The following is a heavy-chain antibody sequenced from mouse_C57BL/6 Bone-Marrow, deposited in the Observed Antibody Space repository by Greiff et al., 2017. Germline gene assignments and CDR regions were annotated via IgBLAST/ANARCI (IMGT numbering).Heavy chain of an antibody. D-gene: IGHD1-1*01. Sequence: QVQLQQSGAELARPGASVKLSCKASGYTFTSYGISWVKQRTGQGLEWIGEIYPRSGNTYYNEKFKGKATLTADTSSNTAYLQLSSLTSEDTAVYYCTTTVVAFDYWGQGTTLTVSS. J-gene: IGHJ2*01. CDR2: IYPRSGNT. CDR1: GYTFTSYG. V-gene: IGHV1-81*01. CDR3: TTTVVAFDY.